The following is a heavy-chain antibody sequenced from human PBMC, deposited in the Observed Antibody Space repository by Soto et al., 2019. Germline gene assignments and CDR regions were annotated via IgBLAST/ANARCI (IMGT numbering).Heavy chain of an antibody. J-gene: IGHJ6*02. CDR2: ISSSSSTI. Sequence: PGGSLRLSCVASGFTFSSYSMNWVRQAPGKGLEWVSYISSSSSTIYYADSVKGRFTVSRDNAKNSLYLQMNSLRDEDTAVYYCAGDLSSTSSQAGSYYYYGMDVWGQGTTVTVS. CDR1: GFTFSSYS. CDR3: AGDLSSTSSQAGSYYYYGMDV. D-gene: IGHD2-2*01. V-gene: IGHV3-48*02.